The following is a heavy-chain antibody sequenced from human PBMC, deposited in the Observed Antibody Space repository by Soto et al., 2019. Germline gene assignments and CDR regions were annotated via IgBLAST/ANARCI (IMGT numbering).Heavy chain of an antibody. V-gene: IGHV3-48*03. CDR3: ARRPFWSGYLFDC. D-gene: IGHD3-3*01. Sequence: GGSLRLSCAASGFTFSSFEMNWVRQAPGKGLEWVSYISTSGYTIYYADSVKGRFTVSRDNTKNSLYLQMNSLGAEDTAVYYCARRPFWSGYLFDCWSQGTLVTV. J-gene: IGHJ4*02. CDR1: GFTFSSFE. CDR2: ISTSGYTI.